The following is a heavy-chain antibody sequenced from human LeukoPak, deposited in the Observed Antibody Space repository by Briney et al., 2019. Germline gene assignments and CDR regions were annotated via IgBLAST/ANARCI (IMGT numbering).Heavy chain of an antibody. CDR1: GFTFSSYA. J-gene: IGHJ4*02. V-gene: IGHV3-23*01. CDR2: IFGDGST. CDR3: AKDRGQYSSSIDY. D-gene: IGHD6-13*01. Sequence: QPGGSLRLSCAASGFTFSSYAMNWVRQAPGKGLEWVSAIFGDGSTFYADSVKGRFTISRDNFKNALYLQMNSLRAEDTAVYYCAKDRGQYSSSIDYWGQGTLVTVSS.